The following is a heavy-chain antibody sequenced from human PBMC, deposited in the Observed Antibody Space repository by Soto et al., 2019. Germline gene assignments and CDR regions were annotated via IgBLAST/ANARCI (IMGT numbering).Heavy chain of an antibody. CDR3: ATRATESSPKYYYYYGMDV. CDR1: GYTLTELS. V-gene: IGHV1-24*01. Sequence: QVQLVQSGAEVKKPGASVKVSCKVSGYTLTELSIHWVRQAPGKGLEWMGGFDPEDGETIYAQKFQGRVTMTEDTSTDTAYMELSSLRSEDTAVYYCATRATESSPKYYYYYGMDVWGQGTTVTVSS. J-gene: IGHJ6*02. CDR2: FDPEDGET. D-gene: IGHD3-10*01.